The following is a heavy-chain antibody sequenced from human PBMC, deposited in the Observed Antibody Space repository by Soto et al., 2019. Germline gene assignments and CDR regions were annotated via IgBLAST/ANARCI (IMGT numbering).Heavy chain of an antibody. CDR3: ARDGWATVTTADAFDI. J-gene: IGHJ3*02. Sequence: QVQLVQSGAEVKKPGASVKVSCKASGYTFTSYGISWVRQAPGQGLEWMGWISAYNGNTNYAQKLQGRVTMTTDTSTSTAYLELRSLRSDDTAVYYCARDGWATVTTADAFDIWGQGRMVTVSS. V-gene: IGHV1-18*04. D-gene: IGHD4-17*01. CDR1: GYTFTSYG. CDR2: ISAYNGNT.